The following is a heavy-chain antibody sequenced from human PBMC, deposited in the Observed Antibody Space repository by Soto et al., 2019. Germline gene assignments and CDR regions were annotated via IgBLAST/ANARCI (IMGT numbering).Heavy chain of an antibody. CDR2: IYHSGTT. CDR3: ARVLGDHEEGQFDC. CDR1: GGSISSGHYY. D-gene: IGHD2-21*02. J-gene: IGHJ4*02. Sequence: QVHLQESGTGLVKPSQTLSLTCRVSGGSISSGHYYWSWIRQHPGKALEWLGFIYHSGTTSYNPSVERLIAISADSSENQFYLHLTSATAADTAMYYCARVLGDHEEGQFDCWGQGTLVTVSS. V-gene: IGHV4-31*01.